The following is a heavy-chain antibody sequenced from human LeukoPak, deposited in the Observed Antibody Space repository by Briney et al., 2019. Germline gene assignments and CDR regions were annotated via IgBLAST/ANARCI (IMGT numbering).Heavy chain of an antibody. D-gene: IGHD3-16*02. V-gene: IGHV3-64*01. CDR1: GFTFSSYA. CDR2: ISSNGGST. J-gene: IGHJ4*02. Sequence: GGSLRLSCAASGFTFSSYAMHWVRQAPGKGLEYVSAISSNGGSTYYANSVKGRFTISRDNSKNTLYLQMGSLRAEDMAVYYCARVDYDYVWGSYRYDYWGQGTLVTVSS. CDR3: ARVDYDYVWGSYRYDY.